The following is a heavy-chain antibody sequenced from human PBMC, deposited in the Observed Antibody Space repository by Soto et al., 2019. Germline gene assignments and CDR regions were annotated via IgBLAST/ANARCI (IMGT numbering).Heavy chain of an antibody. CDR3: ASSEFH. Sequence: QLQLQESGPGLVKPSETLSLTCTVSGGSISSSSYYWGWIRQPPGKGLEWIGRIYYSGSTYYNPSLKSRAPTAVDTSKNQFSLKLSSVTAADTAVYYCASSEFHWGQGTLVTVSS. J-gene: IGHJ4*02. D-gene: IGHD2-21*01. CDR1: GGSISSSSYY. V-gene: IGHV4-39*01. CDR2: IYYSGST.